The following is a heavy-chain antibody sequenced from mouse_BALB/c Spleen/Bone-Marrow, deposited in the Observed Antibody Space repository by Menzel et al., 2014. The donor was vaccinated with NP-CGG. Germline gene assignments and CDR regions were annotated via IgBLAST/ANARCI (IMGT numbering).Heavy chain of an antibody. D-gene: IGHD2-4*01. CDR2: INPSSGYT. CDR1: GYTFTSYW. J-gene: IGHJ3*01. Sequence: VQRVESGAELAKPGASVKMSCKASGYTFTSYWMHWVKQRPGQGLEWIGNINPSSGYTEYNQKFKDKATLTADKSSSTAYMQLSSLTSEDSAVYYCARPITTGIQAWFAYWGQGILVTVSA. CDR3: ARPITTGIQAWFAY. V-gene: IGHV1-7*01.